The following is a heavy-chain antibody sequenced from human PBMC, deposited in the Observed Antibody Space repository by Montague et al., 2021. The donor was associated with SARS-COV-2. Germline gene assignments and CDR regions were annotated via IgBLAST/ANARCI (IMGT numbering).Heavy chain of an antibody. J-gene: IGHJ4*02. D-gene: IGHD6-13*01. CDR2: ISSSSSYT. CDR3: VFHIAAAGIDY. V-gene: IGHV3-11*06. CDR1: GFTFSDYY. Sequence: SLRLSCAASGFTFSDYYMSWIRQAPGKGLEWVSYISSSSSYTNYADSVKGRFTISRDNAKNSLYLQMNSLRAEDTAVYYCVFHIAAAGIDYWGQGTLVTVSS.